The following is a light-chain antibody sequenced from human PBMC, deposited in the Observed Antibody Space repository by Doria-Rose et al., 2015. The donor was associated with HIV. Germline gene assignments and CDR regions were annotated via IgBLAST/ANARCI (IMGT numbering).Light chain of an antibody. CDR1: QSLLYTSKNY. J-gene: IGKJ3*01. Sequence: VLTQSPESLGMSLGERATLNCKSNQSLLYTSKNYLAWYQQKPGHPPKLLIYWASTRQSGVPARSSGSGSGTDFTLTISSLEAEDVAVYYCQQYYDTPSFGPGTTVDIK. V-gene: IGKV4-1*01. CDR2: WAS. CDR3: QQYYDTPS.